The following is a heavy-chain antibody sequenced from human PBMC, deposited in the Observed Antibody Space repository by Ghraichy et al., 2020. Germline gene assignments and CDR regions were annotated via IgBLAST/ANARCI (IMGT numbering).Heavy chain of an antibody. D-gene: IGHD3-9*01. J-gene: IGHJ6*02. CDR2: IIPIFGTA. Sequence: SVKVSCKASGGTFSSYAISWVRQAPGQGLEWMGGIIPIFGTANYAQKFQGRVTITADESTSTAYMELSSLRSEDTAVYYCATKNYDILTGYSHYYGMDVWGQGTTVTVSS. CDR1: GGTFSSYA. V-gene: IGHV1-69*13. CDR3: ATKNYDILTGYSHYYGMDV.